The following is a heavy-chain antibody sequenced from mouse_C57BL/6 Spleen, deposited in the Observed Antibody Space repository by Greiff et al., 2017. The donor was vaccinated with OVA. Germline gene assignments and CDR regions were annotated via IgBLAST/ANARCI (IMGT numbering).Heavy chain of an antibody. CDR2: IYPGDGDT. CDR3: ASSGGNYGGVYLHY. Sequence: QVQLQQSGAELVKPGASVKISCKASGYAFSSYWMNWVKQRPGTGLEWIGQIYPGDGDTNYNGKFKGKATLTAAQSYSTASMQLSSLTSEDSAVYFRASSGGNYGGVYLHYWGQGTTLTVSS. CDR1: GYAFSSYW. V-gene: IGHV1-80*01. D-gene: IGHD2-1*01. J-gene: IGHJ2*01.